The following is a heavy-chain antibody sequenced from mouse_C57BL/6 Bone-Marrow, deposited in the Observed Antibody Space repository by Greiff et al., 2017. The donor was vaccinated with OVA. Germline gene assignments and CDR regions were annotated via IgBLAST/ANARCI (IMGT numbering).Heavy chain of an antibody. CDR3: TDYYGSSYWYFDV. Sequence: EVQLVESGGGLVQPGGSMKLSCVASGFTFSNYWMNWVRQSPEQGLEWVAQIRLKSDNYATHYAESVKGRFTISRDDSKSSVYLQMNNLRAEDTGIYYCTDYYGSSYWYFDVWGTGITVTVSS. CDR2: IRLKSDNYAT. CDR1: GFTFSNYW. D-gene: IGHD1-1*01. J-gene: IGHJ1*03. V-gene: IGHV6-3*01.